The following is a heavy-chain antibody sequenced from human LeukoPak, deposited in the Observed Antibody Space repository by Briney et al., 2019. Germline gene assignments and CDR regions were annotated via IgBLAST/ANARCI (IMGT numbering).Heavy chain of an antibody. CDR2: ISGSGGST. CDR1: GGTFSSYA. V-gene: IGHV3-23*01. D-gene: IGHD6-19*01. CDR3: AKEWAVAGTDGMDV. Sequence: GASVKVSCKASGGTFSSYAMSWVRQAPGKGLEWVSAISGSGGSTYYADSVKGRFTISRDNSKNTLYLQMNSLRAEDTAVYYCAKEWAVAGTDGMDVWGQGTTVTVSS. J-gene: IGHJ6*02.